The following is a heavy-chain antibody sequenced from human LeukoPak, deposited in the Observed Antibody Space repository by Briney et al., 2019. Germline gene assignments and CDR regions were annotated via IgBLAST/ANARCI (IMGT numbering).Heavy chain of an antibody. V-gene: IGHV1-18*01. D-gene: IGHD5-24*01. J-gene: IGHJ4*02. CDR1: GYTFTTYG. CDR3: ARALVDGYKELGY. Sequence: ASVKVSCKASGYTFTTYGITWVRQAPGQGLEWMGWISAYNGNTNYAQKRQGRVTMTTDTSTSTAYMELRSLRSDDTAVYYCARALVDGYKELGYWGQGTLVTVSS. CDR2: ISAYNGNT.